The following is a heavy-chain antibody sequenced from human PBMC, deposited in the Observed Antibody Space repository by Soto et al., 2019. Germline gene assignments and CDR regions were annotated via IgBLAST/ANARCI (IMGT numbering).Heavy chain of an antibody. CDR1: GFTFSSYW. J-gene: IGHJ4*02. V-gene: IGHV3-7*01. Sequence: GGSLRLSCAASGFTFSSYWMSWVRQAPGKGLEWVSNIKQDGSEKYYVVYVKGRFTISRDNAKNSLYLQMNSLRAEDTAVYYCARERRYSSGGYVDYWGQGTLVTVSS. CDR2: IKQDGSEK. D-gene: IGHD6-19*01. CDR3: ARERRYSSGGYVDY.